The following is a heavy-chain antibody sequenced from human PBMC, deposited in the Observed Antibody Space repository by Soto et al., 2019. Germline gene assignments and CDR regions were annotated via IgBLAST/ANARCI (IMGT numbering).Heavy chain of an antibody. CDR2: ISSSGSTI. V-gene: IGHV3-11*01. D-gene: IGHD3-10*01. J-gene: IGHJ4*02. CDR3: ASISPNYYGSGSYLDY. CDR1: GFTFSDYY. Sequence: GGSLRLSCAASGFTFSDYYMSWIRQAPGKGLEWVSYISSSGSTIYYADSVKGRFTISRDNAKNSLYLKMNSLRAEDTAVYYCASISPNYYGSGSYLDYWGQGTLVTVSS.